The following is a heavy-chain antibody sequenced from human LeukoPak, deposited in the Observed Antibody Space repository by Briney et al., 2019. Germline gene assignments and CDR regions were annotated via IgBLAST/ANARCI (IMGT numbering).Heavy chain of an antibody. CDR2: IYYRGST. J-gene: IGHJ6*02. D-gene: IGHD1-26*01. V-gene: IGHV4-59*12. CDR1: GGSISSYY. CDR3: ARDLKVGARYYYYYGMDV. Sequence: PSETLSLTCTVSGGSISSYYWSWIRQPPGKGLEWIGYIYYRGSTYYNPSLKSRVTISLDTSQNQFSLKLTSGTAADTAVYYCARDLKVGARYYYYYGMDVWGQGTTVTVSS.